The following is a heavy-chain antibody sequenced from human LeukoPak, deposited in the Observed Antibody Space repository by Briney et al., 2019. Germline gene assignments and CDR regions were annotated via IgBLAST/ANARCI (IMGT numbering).Heavy chain of an antibody. CDR3: ARDRDYGDYSTWFDP. D-gene: IGHD4-17*01. CDR2: INPNSGGT. Sequence: ASVKVSCKASGGTFSSYAISWVRQAPGQGLEWMGWINPNSGGTNYAQKFQGRVTMTRDTSISTAYMELSRLRSDDTAVYYCARDRDYGDYSTWFDPWGQGTLVTVSS. V-gene: IGHV1-2*02. J-gene: IGHJ5*02. CDR1: GGTFSSYA.